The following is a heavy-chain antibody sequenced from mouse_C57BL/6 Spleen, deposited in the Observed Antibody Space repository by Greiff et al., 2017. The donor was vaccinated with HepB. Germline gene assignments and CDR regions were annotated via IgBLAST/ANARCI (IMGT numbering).Heavy chain of an antibody. CDR2: IDPSDSYT. CDR1: GYTFTSYW. D-gene: IGHD1-1*01. CDR3: ARELSTVVADWYFDV. Sequence: QVQLQQSGAELVKPGASVKLSCKASGYTFTSYWMQWVKQRPGQGLEWIGEIDPSDSYTNYNQKFKGKATLTVDTSSSTAYMQLSSLTSEDSAVYYCARELSTVVADWYFDVWGTGTTVTVSS. J-gene: IGHJ1*03. V-gene: IGHV1-50*01.